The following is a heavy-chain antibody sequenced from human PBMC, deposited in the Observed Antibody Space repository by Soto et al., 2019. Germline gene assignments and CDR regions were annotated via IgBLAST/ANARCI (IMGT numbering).Heavy chain of an antibody. CDR1: GFSLSTSGVG. V-gene: IGHV2-5*01. Sequence: QITLKESGPTLVKPTQTLTLTCTFSGFSLSTSGVGVGWIRQPPGKALEWLALIYWNDDKPYSTSLKSRLTITKDTSKNQVVLTMTNMDPMDTATYYCARTYSSGWYSHFDYWGQGTLVTVSS. CDR2: IYWNDDK. CDR3: ARTYSSGWYSHFDY. J-gene: IGHJ4*02. D-gene: IGHD6-19*01.